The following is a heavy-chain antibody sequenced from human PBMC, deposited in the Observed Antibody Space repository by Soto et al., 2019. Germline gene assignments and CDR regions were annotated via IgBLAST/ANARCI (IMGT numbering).Heavy chain of an antibody. V-gene: IGHV1-69*13. CDR3: ARDGYYDFWSGYSPSFGFDP. CDR2: IIPIFGTA. Sequence: SVKVSCKASGGTFSSYAISWVRQAPGQGLEWMGGIIPIFGTANYAQKFQGRVTITADESTSTAYMELSSLRSEDTAVYYCARDGYYDFWSGYSPSFGFDPWGQGTLVTVSS. D-gene: IGHD3-3*01. CDR1: GGTFSSYA. J-gene: IGHJ5*02.